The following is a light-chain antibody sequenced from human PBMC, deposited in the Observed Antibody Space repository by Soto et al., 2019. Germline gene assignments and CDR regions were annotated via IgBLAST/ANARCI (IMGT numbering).Light chain of an antibody. V-gene: IGLV8-61*01. Sequence: QTVVTQEPSFSVSPGGTVTLTCGLRSGSVSTDSYPSWYQQTPGQAPRTLIYSTNTRSPGVPDRFSGSILGNKAALTITGAQADDECDYYCVLYMGSGVAVFGGGTKVTVL. J-gene: IGLJ3*02. CDR3: VLYMGSGVAV. CDR1: SGSVSTDSY. CDR2: STN.